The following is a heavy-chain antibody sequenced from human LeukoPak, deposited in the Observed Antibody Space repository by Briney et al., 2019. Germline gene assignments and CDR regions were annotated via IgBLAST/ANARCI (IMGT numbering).Heavy chain of an antibody. V-gene: IGHV4-59*08. CDR3: ARHESNYDILTGYCISPFDY. J-gene: IGHJ4*02. CDR2: IYYSGST. D-gene: IGHD3-9*01. CDR1: GGSISNYY. Sequence: SETLSLTCTVSGGSISNYYWSWIRQPPGKGLEWIGYIYYSGSTNYNPSLKSRVTISVDTSRNQFSLKLSSVTAADTAVYYCARHESNYDILTGYCISPFDYWGQGTLVTVSS.